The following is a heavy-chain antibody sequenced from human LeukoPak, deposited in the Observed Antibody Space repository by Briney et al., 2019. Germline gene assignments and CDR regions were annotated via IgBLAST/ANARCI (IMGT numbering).Heavy chain of an antibody. CDR1: GFTFSSYW. CDR2: IKQDGSEK. CDR3: ARGTRGFVLMVYATKPNWFDP. J-gene: IGHJ5*02. Sequence: PGGSLRLSCAASGFTFSSYWMSWVRQAPGKGLEWVANIKQDGSEKYYADSVKGRFTISRDNAKNSLYLQMNSLRAEDTAVYYCARGTRGFVLMVYATKPNWFDPWGQGTLVTVSS. D-gene: IGHD2-8*01. V-gene: IGHV3-7*01.